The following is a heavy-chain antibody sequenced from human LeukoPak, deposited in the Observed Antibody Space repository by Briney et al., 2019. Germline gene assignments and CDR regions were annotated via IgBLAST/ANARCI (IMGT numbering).Heavy chain of an antibody. D-gene: IGHD2-2*01. CDR3: AREGKYCSSTSCYYERENWFDP. J-gene: IGHJ5*02. Sequence: ASVKVSCKASGGTFSSYAISWVRQAPGQGLEWMGGIIPILGIANYAQKFQGRVTITADKSTSTAYKELSSLRSEDTAVYYCAREGKYCSSTSCYYERENWFDPWGQGTLVTVSS. V-gene: IGHV1-69*10. CDR1: GGTFSSYA. CDR2: IIPILGIA.